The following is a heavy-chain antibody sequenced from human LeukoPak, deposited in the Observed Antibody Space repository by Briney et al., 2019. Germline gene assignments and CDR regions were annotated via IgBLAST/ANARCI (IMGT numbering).Heavy chain of an antibody. D-gene: IGHD2-2*01. CDR3: TRGQYHLLYWYFDL. CDR2: IYSSGST. J-gene: IGHJ2*01. V-gene: IGHV4-4*07. Sequence: PSETLSLTCTVSGGSISSYYWSWIRQPAGKGLEWIGRIYSSGSTNYNPSLKSRVTMSVDTSKNQFSLKLSSVTAADTAVYYCTRGQYHLLYWYFDLWGRGTLVTVSS. CDR1: GGSISSYY.